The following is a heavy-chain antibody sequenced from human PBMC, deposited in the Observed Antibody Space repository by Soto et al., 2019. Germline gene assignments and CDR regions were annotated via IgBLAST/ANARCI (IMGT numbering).Heavy chain of an antibody. D-gene: IGHD6-19*01. J-gene: IGHJ4*02. CDR3: PRLEAGVFEY. CDR1: GYSFSSYW. Sequence: VQLVQSGAEVKKPGESLQISCKGSGYSFSSYWIGWVRQMPGKGLEWMGIIYPGDSDTRYSPSFQGQVTISADKSITTVYVQWNSLKASDTAMYYCPRLEAGVFEYWGQGTLVTVSS. V-gene: IGHV5-51*01. CDR2: IYPGDSDT.